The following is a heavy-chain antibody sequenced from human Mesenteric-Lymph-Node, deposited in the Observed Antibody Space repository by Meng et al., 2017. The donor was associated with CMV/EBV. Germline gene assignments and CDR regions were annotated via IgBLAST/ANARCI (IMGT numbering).Heavy chain of an antibody. CDR3: VRGKFHFVGIVYSYFDP. V-gene: IGHV3-74*01. J-gene: IGHJ5*02. CDR1: VSLSTYW. D-gene: IGHD5-18*01. Sequence: VSLSTYWMQWVRQAPGKGLVWVSRISGDGSSTNYADSVKGRFTISRENAKNTLYLQMNSLRAEDTAVYYCVRGKFHFVGIVYSYFDPWGQGALVTVSS. CDR2: ISGDGSST.